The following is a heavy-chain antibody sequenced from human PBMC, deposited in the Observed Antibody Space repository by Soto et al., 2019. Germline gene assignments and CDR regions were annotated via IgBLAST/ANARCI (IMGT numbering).Heavy chain of an antibody. Sequence: QVQLQESGPGLVKPLGTLSLTCAVSGASIGTSNWWSWVRQSPGKGLGWIGEIHDSGITETNPSLKCTVTSSLDKAKDQFSLKAGAVTAADKAVYYCARLKTYDVLNKPEYWGQGSLVSVSS. J-gene: IGHJ4*02. CDR2: IHDSGIT. D-gene: IGHD3-9*01. CDR3: ARLKTYDVLNKPEY. V-gene: IGHV4-4*02. CDR1: GASIGTSNW.